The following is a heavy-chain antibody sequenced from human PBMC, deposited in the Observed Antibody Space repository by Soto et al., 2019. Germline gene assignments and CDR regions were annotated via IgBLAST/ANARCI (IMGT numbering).Heavy chain of an antibody. Sequence: QVQLQQWGAGLLKPSETLSLTCAVYGGSFSGYSWTWIRQSPGKGLEWIGQINDGGSANYNPSLKGLLPISVDTSNNEFFLWLRSVTAADTAVSYCARGLFSETHYSGGWYFFDYWGQGTLVTVSS. J-gene: IGHJ4*02. CDR1: GGSFSGYS. V-gene: IGHV4-34*01. CDR3: ARGLFSETHYSGGWYFFDY. D-gene: IGHD1-26*01. CDR2: INDGGSA.